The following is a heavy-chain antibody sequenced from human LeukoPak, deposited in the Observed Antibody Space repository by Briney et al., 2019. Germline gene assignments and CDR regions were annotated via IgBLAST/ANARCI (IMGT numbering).Heavy chain of an antibody. CDR3: AREEVKSFDN. CDR2: IKGDGSET. CDR1: GFTFSSYW. Sequence: GGSLRLSCAASGFTFSSYWMSWVRQAPGKGLEWVANIKGDGSETSYVTSVRGRFTISRDNAKNSLYLQMNNLRVEDTAVYYCAREEVKSFDNWGQGTLVTVSS. V-gene: IGHV3-7*03. J-gene: IGHJ4*02.